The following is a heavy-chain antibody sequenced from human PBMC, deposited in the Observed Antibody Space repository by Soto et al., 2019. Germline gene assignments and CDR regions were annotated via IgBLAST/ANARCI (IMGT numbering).Heavy chain of an antibody. J-gene: IGHJ3*02. CDR2: ISSDGSRK. CDR1: GFTFSNYG. CDR3: AKDPTIAPRWALDI. V-gene: IGHV3-30*18. D-gene: IGHD6-13*01. Sequence: PGGSLRLSCAASGFTFSNYGMHWVRQAPGKGPEWVAVISSDGSRKDYADFAKGRFTISRDDAKNTLHLQMNSLGSDDTALYYCAKDPTIAPRWALDIWGQGTLVTVSS.